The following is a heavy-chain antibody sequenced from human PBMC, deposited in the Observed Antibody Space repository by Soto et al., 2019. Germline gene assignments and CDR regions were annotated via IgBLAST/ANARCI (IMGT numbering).Heavy chain of an antibody. Sequence: SVKVSCKAPGGTFSSYAISWVRQAPGQGLEWMGGIIPIFGTANYAQKFQGRVTITADESTSTAYMELSSLRSEDTAVYYCARGDGIVATIEGYYYGMDVWGQGTTVTVSS. D-gene: IGHD5-12*01. CDR3: ARGDGIVATIEGYYYGMDV. CDR1: GGTFSSYA. CDR2: IIPIFGTA. V-gene: IGHV1-69*13. J-gene: IGHJ6*02.